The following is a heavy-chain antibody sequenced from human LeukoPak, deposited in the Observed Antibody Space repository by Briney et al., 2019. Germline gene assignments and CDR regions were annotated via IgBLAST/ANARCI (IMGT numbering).Heavy chain of an antibody. J-gene: IGHJ3*01. CDR1: GGSVSSSYYY. V-gene: IGHV4-39*01. Sequence: SETLSLTCTVSGGSVSSSYYYWGWIRQPPGKGLEWIGEIHQSGSTYYNPSLKSRVIISVDTSKNQFSLNLSSVTAADTAVYFCARSERIIMILGGAFDVWGQGTMVTVSS. D-gene: IGHD3-22*01. CDR2: IHQSGST. CDR3: ARSERIIMILGGAFDV.